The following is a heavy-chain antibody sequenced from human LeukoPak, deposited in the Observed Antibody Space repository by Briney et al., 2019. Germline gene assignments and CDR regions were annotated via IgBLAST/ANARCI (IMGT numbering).Heavy chain of an antibody. Sequence: PGGSLRLSCAASGFTFNYAWMSWVRQVPGKGLEWVGQTVSEIDGGTTDYAAPVKGRFTISRDDSKSTLYLQMNSLKVEDTAVYYCTTDEDWNYARKDVWGQGATVIVSS. CDR2: TVSEIDGGTT. D-gene: IGHD1-7*01. CDR3: TTDEDWNYARKDV. CDR1: GFTFNYAW. J-gene: IGHJ6*02. V-gene: IGHV3-15*04.